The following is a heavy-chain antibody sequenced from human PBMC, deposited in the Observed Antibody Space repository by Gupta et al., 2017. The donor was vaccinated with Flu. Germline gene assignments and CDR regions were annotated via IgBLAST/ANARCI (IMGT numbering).Heavy chain of an antibody. D-gene: IGHD3-22*01. CDR3: ARGMGSGYSEEYFQH. CDR2: IYSGGST. CDR1: GFTVSSNY. J-gene: IGHJ1*01. Sequence: EVQLVESGGGLVQPGGSLRLSCAASGFTVSSNYMSWVRQAPGKGLEWVSVIYSGGSTYYADSVKGRFTISRDNSKNTLYLQMNSLRAEDTAVYYCARGMGSGYSEEYFQHWGQGTRVTVSS. V-gene: IGHV3-66*02.